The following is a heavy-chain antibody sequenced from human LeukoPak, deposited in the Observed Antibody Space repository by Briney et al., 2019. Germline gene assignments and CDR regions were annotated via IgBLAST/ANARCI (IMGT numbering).Heavy chain of an antibody. D-gene: IGHD3-10*01. CDR3: ARGIALYYYGSGSSKGLFDY. V-gene: IGHV4-34*01. Sequence: SETLSLTCAVYGGSFSGYYWSWIRQPPGKGLEWIGEINHSGSTNYNPSLKSRVTISVDTSKNQFSLKLSSVTAVDTAVYYCARGIALYYYGSGSSKGLFDYWGQGTLVTVSS. CDR1: GGSFSGYY. J-gene: IGHJ4*02. CDR2: INHSGST.